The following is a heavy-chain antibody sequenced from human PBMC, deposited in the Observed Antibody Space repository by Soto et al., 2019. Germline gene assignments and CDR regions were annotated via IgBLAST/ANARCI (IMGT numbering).Heavy chain of an antibody. J-gene: IGHJ4*02. CDR3: TTDSSGRAENDY. CDR2: IKSKTDGGTT. Sequence: GGSLRLSCAASGFTFSNAWMSWVRQAPGKGLEWVGRIKSKTDGGTTDYAAPVKGRFTISRDDSKNTLYLQMNSLKTEDTAVYYCTTDSSGRAENDYWGQGTLVTVSS. D-gene: IGHD3-10*01. V-gene: IGHV3-15*01. CDR1: GFTFSNAW.